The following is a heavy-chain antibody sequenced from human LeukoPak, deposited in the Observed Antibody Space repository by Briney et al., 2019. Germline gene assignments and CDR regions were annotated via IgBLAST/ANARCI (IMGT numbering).Heavy chain of an antibody. D-gene: IGHD3-10*01. Sequence: PSETLSLTCNVSGGSVTSNNFHWGWIRQPPGKGLEWIGIIYNIRTTSYNPSLKSRVTISVDTSKNQFSLKMTSMTAADTAMYFCARRMIMVRDAFDRWGPGTMVTVSS. CDR3: ARRMIMVRDAFDR. J-gene: IGHJ3*02. V-gene: IGHV4-39*07. CDR1: GGSVTSNNFH. CDR2: IYNIRTT.